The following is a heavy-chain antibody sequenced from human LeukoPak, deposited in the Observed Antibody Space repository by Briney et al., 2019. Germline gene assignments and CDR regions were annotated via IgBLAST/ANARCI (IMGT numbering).Heavy chain of an antibody. V-gene: IGHV3-66*04. D-gene: IGHD3-22*01. CDR3: ARRWGSTMIPYMDV. J-gene: IGHJ6*03. CDR1: GFTVSSNY. CDR2: IYSGGST. Sequence: GGSLRLSCAASGFTVSSNYMSWVRQAPGKGLEWVSVIYSGGSTYYADSVKGRFTISRDNSKNTLYLQMNSPRAEDTAVYYCARRWGSTMIPYMDVWGKGTTVTVSS.